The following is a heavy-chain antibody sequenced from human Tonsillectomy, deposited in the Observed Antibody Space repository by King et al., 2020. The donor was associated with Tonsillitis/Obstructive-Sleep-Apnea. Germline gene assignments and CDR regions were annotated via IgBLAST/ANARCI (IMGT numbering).Heavy chain of an antibody. Sequence: QLVQSGAEVKQPGASVKISCKAYGYTFTRYYIHWVRQAPGQGLEWMGIINPSSGSTTHAQKFQGRLTMTSDTSTSTVHIELSSLRSEDTAVYYCARDDKDDRYFDYWGQGTQVTVSS. J-gene: IGHJ4*02. CDR3: ARDDKDDRYFDY. CDR2: INPSSGST. CDR1: GYTFTRYY. D-gene: IGHD2-15*01. V-gene: IGHV1-46*01.